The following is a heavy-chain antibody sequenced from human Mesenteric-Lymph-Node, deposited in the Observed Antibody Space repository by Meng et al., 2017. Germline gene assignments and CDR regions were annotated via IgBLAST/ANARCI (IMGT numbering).Heavy chain of an antibody. CDR1: GFTFSSYE. CDR3: AREGSLKLRYFDWLSHDAFDI. Sequence: GGSLRLSCAASGFTFSSYEMNWVRQAPGKGLEWVSYISSSGSTIYYADSAKGRFTISRDNAKNSLYLQMNSLRAEDTALYYCAREGSLKLRYFDWLSHDAFDIWGQGTMVTVSS. V-gene: IGHV3-48*03. CDR2: ISSSGSTI. J-gene: IGHJ3*02. D-gene: IGHD3-9*01.